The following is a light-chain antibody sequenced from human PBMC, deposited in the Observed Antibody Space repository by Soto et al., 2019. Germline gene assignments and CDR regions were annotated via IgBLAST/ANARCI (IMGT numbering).Light chain of an antibody. V-gene: IGKV1-5*03. CDR2: KAS. Sequence: DIQMTQSPSTLSASVGDRVTITCRASQSIGNWLAWYQQKLGKAPKLLIYKASNLETGVPSRFSGSGSGTEFTLTISCLQLDDFAIYYCQQYDDYPRTFGQGTKVEIK. CDR3: QQYDDYPRT. J-gene: IGKJ1*01. CDR1: QSIGNW.